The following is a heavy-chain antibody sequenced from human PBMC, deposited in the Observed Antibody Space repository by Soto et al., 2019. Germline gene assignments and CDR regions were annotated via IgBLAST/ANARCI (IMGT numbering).Heavy chain of an antibody. V-gene: IGHV3-23*01. J-gene: IGHJ6*03. CDR3: AKDSRFLEWSYYYMDV. Sequence: GGSLRLSCAASGFTFSSYAMSWVRQAPGKGLEWVSAISGSGGSTYYADSVKGRFTISRDNSKNTLYLQMNSLRAEDTAVYYCAKDSRFLEWSYYYMDVWGKGTTVTVSS. CDR1: GFTFSSYA. D-gene: IGHD3-3*01. CDR2: ISGSGGST.